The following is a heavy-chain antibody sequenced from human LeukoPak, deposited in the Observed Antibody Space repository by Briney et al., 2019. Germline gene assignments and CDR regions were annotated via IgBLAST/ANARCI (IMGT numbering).Heavy chain of an antibody. CDR3: ARGAPVGSSWYSEPYYFDY. Sequence: SETLSLTCTVSGGSISSYYWSWIRQPPGKGLEWIGYIYYSGSTNYNPSLKSRVTISVDTSKNQFSLKLSSVNAADTAVYYCARGAPVGSSWYSEPYYFDYWGQGTLVTVSS. D-gene: IGHD6-13*01. CDR1: GGSISSYY. CDR2: IYYSGST. J-gene: IGHJ4*02. V-gene: IGHV4-59*01.